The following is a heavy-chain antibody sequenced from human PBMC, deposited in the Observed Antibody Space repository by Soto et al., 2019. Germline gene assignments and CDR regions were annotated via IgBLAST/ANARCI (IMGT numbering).Heavy chain of an antibody. CDR2: IAHDGSVA. J-gene: IGHJ4*02. Sequence: ESGGGVVQPGRSLRLSCAASGFIFSNYGMQWVRRTPGHGLEWVGVIAHDGSVAYYSDSVKGRFTLSRDNSKNTLYLDMNDLRTDDTAVYYCAKEPSPSASGWYFDDWGQGTLVTVSS. V-gene: IGHV3-30*18. D-gene: IGHD6-19*01. CDR1: GFIFSNYG. CDR3: AKEPSPSASGWYFDD.